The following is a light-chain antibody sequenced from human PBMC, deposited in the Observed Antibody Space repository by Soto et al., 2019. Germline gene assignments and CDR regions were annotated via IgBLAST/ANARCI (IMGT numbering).Light chain of an antibody. CDR1: SSDVGGYSY. CDR2: EVT. V-gene: IGLV2-8*01. CDR3: ISYAGDNKYV. J-gene: IGLJ1*01. Sequence: QSALTQPPSASGSPGQSVTISYTGTSSDVGGYSYVSWYQQHPGKAPKLMIFEVTKRPSGVPDRFSGSKSGNTASLTVSRLQAGDEADYYCISYAGDNKYVFGPGTKLTVL.